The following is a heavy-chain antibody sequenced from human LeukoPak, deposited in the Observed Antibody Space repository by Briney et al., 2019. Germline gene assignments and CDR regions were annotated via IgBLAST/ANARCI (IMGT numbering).Heavy chain of an antibody. V-gene: IGHV5-51*01. CDR1: GYSFTSYW. J-gene: IGHJ5*02. CDR2: IYPGDSDT. CDR3: ARGGRQHGNWFDP. Sequence: GESLKISCKGSGYSFTSYWIGWVRPMPGKGLEWMGIIYPGDSDTRYSPSFQGQVTISADKSISPAYLQWSSLKASDTAMYYCARGGRQHGNWFDPWGQGTLVTVSS. D-gene: IGHD3-16*01.